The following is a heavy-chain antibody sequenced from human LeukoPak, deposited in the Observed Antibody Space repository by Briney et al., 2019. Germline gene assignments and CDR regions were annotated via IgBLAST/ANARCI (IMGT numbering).Heavy chain of an antibody. Sequence: SGPTLVNPTQILTLTCTFSGFSLSTSGVGVGWIRQPPGKALEWLALIYWNDDKRYSPSLKSRLTITKDTSKNQVVLTMTNMDPVDTATYYCAHTVAELVYYYYYMDVLGKGTTVTVSS. CDR2: IYWNDDK. CDR1: GFSLSTSGVG. J-gene: IGHJ6*03. D-gene: IGHD6-6*01. CDR3: AHTVAELVYYYYYMDV. V-gene: IGHV2-5*01.